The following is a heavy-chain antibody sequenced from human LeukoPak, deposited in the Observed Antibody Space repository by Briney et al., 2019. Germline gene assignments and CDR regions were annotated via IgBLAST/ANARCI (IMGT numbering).Heavy chain of an antibody. D-gene: IGHD6-19*01. CDR1: GYTFTGYY. V-gene: IGHV1-2*02. Sequence: ASVKVPCKASGYTFTGYYMHWVRQAPGQGLEWMGWINPNSGGTNYAQKFQGSVTMTRDTSISTAYMELSRLRSDDTAVYYCARALVGGWLDYWGQGTLVTVSS. J-gene: IGHJ4*02. CDR3: ARALVGGWLDY. CDR2: INPNSGGT.